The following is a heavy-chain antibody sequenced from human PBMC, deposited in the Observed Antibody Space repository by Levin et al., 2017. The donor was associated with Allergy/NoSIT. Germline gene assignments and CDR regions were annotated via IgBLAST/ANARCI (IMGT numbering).Heavy chain of an antibody. V-gene: IGHV3-30-3*01. CDR2: ISYDGSNK. D-gene: IGHD3-3*01. Sequence: GESLKISCAASGFTFSSYAMHWVRQAPGKGLEWVAVISYDGSNKYYADSVKGRFTISRDNSKNTLYLQMNSLRAEDTAVYYCARVGRITIFGVVIIEYYFDYWGQGTLVTVSS. CDR3: ARVGRITIFGVVIIEYYFDY. J-gene: IGHJ4*02. CDR1: GFTFSSYA.